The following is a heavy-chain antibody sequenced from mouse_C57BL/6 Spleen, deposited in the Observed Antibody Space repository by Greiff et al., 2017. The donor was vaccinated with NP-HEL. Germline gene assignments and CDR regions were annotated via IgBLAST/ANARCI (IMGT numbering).Heavy chain of an antibody. J-gene: IGHJ1*03. CDR3: ARGELYYDYDQRYFDV. Sequence: VQLQQSGPVLVKPGASVKMSCKASGYTFTDYYMNWVKQSHGKSLEWIGVINPYNGGTSYNQKFKGKATLTVDKSSSTAYMELNSLTSEDSAVYYCARGELYYDYDQRYFDVWGTGTTVTVSS. D-gene: IGHD2-4*01. CDR1: GYTFTDYY. CDR2: INPYNGGT. V-gene: IGHV1-19*01.